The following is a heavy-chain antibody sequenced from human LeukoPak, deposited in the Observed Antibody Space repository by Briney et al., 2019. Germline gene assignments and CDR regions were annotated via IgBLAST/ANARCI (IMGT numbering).Heavy chain of an antibody. CDR2: INADGSST. CDR3: ARGSGYYGNWFDP. V-gene: IGHV3-74*01. J-gene: IGHJ5*02. Sequence: GGSLRLSCAASGFTFSSYWMHWVHQAPGKGLVWVSRINADGSSTSYADSVKGRFTISRDNAKNTLYLQMNSLRAEDTAVYYCARGSGYYGNWFDPWGQGTLVTVSS. D-gene: IGHD3-3*01. CDR1: GFTFSSYW.